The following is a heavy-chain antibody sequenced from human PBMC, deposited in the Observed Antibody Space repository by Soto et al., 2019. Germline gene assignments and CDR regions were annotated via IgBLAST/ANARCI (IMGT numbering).Heavy chain of an antibody. D-gene: IGHD6-13*01. V-gene: IGHV4-30-4*01. Sequence: QVQLQESGPGLVKPSQTLSLTCTVSGGSISSGDYYWSWIRQPPGKGLEWIGYIYYSGGTYYNPAHKSRVTLPVDTSKNQFSLRLSSVTAADTAVYYCARERPDGSRLDPWGQGTLVTVSS. CDR2: IYYSGGT. CDR3: ARERPDGSRLDP. CDR1: GGSISSGDYY. J-gene: IGHJ5*02.